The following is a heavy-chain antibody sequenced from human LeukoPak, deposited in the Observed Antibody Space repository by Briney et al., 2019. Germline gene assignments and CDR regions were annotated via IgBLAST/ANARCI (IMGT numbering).Heavy chain of an antibody. V-gene: IGHV4-34*01. J-gene: IGHJ5*02. D-gene: IGHD6-13*01. CDR2: INHSGST. CDR3: ARTDRIAAAGMNWFDP. CDR1: GGSFSGYY. Sequence: SETLSLTCAVYGGSFSGYYWSWIRQPPGKGLEWIGEINHSGSTNYNPSLKSRVTISVDTSKNQFSLKLSSVTAADTAVYYCARTDRIAAAGMNWFDPWGQGTLVTVSS.